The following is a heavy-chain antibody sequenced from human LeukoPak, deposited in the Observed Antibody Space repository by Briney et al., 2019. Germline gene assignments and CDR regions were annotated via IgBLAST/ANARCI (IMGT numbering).Heavy chain of an antibody. CDR1: GGSISSGDYY. J-gene: IGHJ6*03. D-gene: IGHD4-23*01. V-gene: IGHV4-30-4*08. CDR3: ARAHRDGGTSYYYYYYMDV. Sequence: PSETLSLTCTVSGGSISSGDYYWSWIRQPPGKGLEWIGYIYYSGSTYYNPSLKSRVTISVDTSKNQFSLKLSSVTAADTAVYYCARAHRDGGTSYYYYYYMDVWGKGTTVTVSS. CDR2: IYYSGST.